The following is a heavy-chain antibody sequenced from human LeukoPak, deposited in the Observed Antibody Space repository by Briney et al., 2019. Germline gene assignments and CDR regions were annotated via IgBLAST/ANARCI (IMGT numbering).Heavy chain of an antibody. J-gene: IGHJ4*02. Sequence: GASVKGSCKASGYTFTSYGIIWVRQAPGQGLEWMGWISAYNGNTDYSQNLQGRVTMTTDTSTNTAYMELRSLRSDDTAVYYCARDLTYWGQGTLVTVSS. CDR3: ARDLTY. CDR1: GYTFTSYG. V-gene: IGHV1-18*01. CDR2: ISAYNGNT.